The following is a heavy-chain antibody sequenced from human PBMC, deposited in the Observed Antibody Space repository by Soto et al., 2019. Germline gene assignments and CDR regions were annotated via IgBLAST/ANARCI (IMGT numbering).Heavy chain of an antibody. V-gene: IGHV4-31*03. CDR2: IYYSGST. CDR1: GGSISSGGYY. CDR3: ARAVRRVRGVISSGGMDV. J-gene: IGHJ6*02. Sequence: SETLSLTCTVSGGSISSGGYYWSWIRQHPGKGLGWIGYIYYSGSTYYNPSLKSRVTISVDTSKNQFSLKLSSVTAADTAVYYCARAVRRVRGVISSGGMDVWGQGTTVTVSS. D-gene: IGHD3-10*01.